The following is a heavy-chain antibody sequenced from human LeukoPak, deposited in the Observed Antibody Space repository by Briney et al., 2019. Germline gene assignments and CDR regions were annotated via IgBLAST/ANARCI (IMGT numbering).Heavy chain of an antibody. V-gene: IGHV1-69*06. CDR2: IIPIFGTA. Sequence: ASVKVSCKASGGTFSSYAISWVRQAPGQGLEWMGGIIPIFGTANYAQKFQGRVTITADKSTSTAYMELSSLRSEDTAVYYCASIAAAGGNWFDPWGQGTLVTVSS. CDR1: GGTFSSYA. J-gene: IGHJ5*02. D-gene: IGHD6-13*01. CDR3: ASIAAAGGNWFDP.